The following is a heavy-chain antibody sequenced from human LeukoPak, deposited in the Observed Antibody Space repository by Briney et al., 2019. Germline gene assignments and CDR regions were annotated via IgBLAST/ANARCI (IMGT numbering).Heavy chain of an antibody. V-gene: IGHV3-21*01. CDR3: ARTVSGDFSSWFDP. CDR2: ISSSSSYI. CDR1: GFTLYSYS. Sequence: GGSLRLSCAASGFTLYSYSMNWVRQAPGKGLEWVLYISSSSSYIYYADSVKGRFTIYRDNAKNSLYLQMNSLRAEDTSLYFCARTVSGDFSSWFDPWGQGTLVTVSS. D-gene: IGHD5-12*01. J-gene: IGHJ5*02.